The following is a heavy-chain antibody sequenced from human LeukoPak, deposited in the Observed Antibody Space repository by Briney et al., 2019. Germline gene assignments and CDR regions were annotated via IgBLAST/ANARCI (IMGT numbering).Heavy chain of an antibody. CDR3: ARGGHISPYSSSGFDY. V-gene: IGHV1-2*02. CDR1: GYTFXDXY. D-gene: IGHD6-13*01. CDR2: XNPNSGAT. Sequence: GASVKVSCKASGYTFXDXYIHWXRXAXGQRXEWMEWXNPNSGATNYAQKFQGRVTMTRDTSMSTTYMELSRLRSDDTAVYYCARGGHISPYSSSGFDYWGQGTLVTVSS. J-gene: IGHJ4*02.